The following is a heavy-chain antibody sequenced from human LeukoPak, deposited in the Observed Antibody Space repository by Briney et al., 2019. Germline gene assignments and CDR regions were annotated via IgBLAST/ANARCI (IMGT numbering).Heavy chain of an antibody. CDR3: ARGTDYYDSRVYYYYMDV. D-gene: IGHD3-22*01. J-gene: IGHJ6*03. Sequence: ASVKVSCKASGYTFTGYYMHWVRQATGQGLEWMGWMNPNSGNTGYAQKFQGRVTITRNTSISTAYMELSSLRSEDTAVYYCARGTDYYDSRVYYYYMDVWGKGTTVTVSS. CDR1: GYTFTGYY. CDR2: MNPNSGNT. V-gene: IGHV1-8*03.